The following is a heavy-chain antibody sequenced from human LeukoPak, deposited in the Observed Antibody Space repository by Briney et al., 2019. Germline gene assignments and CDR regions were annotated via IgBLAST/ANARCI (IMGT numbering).Heavy chain of an antibody. D-gene: IGHD1-14*01. V-gene: IGHV3-30*02. CDR3: AKDSRNLPFDY. CDR1: GFTFSSYG. J-gene: IGHJ4*02. Sequence: GGSLRLSCAASGFTFSSYGMHWVRQAPGKGLEWVAFIRSDGSIKYYADSVKGRFFISRDNSKDTLYLQMNSLRPEDTAVYYCAKDSRNLPFDYWGQGTLVTVSS. CDR2: IRSDGSIK.